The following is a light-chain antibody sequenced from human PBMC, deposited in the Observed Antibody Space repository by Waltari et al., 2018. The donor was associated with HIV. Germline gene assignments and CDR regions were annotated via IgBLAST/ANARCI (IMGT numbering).Light chain of an antibody. CDR2: SDN. CDR1: SSNIETDT. J-gene: IGLJ3*02. V-gene: IGLV1-44*01. CDR3: AAWDDRLHGRV. Sequence: QSVLTQSPSASGTPGQRVTISCSGPSSNIETDTLNWYQHIPGTAPKRLIYSDNQRPSGVPDRFSASKSGTSASLAISGLQSDDEADYYCAAWDDRLHGRVFGGGTKLTVL.